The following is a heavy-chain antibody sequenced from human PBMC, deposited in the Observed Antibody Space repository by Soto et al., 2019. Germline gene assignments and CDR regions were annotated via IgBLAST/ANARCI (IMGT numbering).Heavy chain of an antibody. CDR2: IIPVLGTP. J-gene: IGHJ6*02. CDR1: GGTFTSTA. D-gene: IGHD6-13*01. CDR3: ASSAGLDHLLNYYGLNV. Sequence: QVHLVQSSAEVKKPGSSVMVSCKASGGTFTSTAFSWVRQAPGQGLEWMGGIIPVLGTPNYAQKFQARVTITADASTTTVHMELSSLRSDDTAVYYCASSAGLDHLLNYYGLNVWGQGTTVTVSS. V-gene: IGHV1-69*01.